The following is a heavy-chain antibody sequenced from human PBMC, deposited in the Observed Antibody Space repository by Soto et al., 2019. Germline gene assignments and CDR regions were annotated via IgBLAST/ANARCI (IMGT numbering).Heavy chain of an antibody. D-gene: IGHD1-1*01. Sequence: QVQLQESGPGLLKPSETLSLTCKVSGDSISSYSWSWIRQPPGKGLEWIGYIFDSGATNYNPTLKRRLTRTVDKSTNQFSLKVISVTAAGAGVCYFARDAQLSWQLWFDPWGKGTRVTVSS. CDR1: GDSISSYS. CDR2: IFDSGAT. V-gene: IGHV4-59*01. CDR3: ARDAQLSWQLWFDP. J-gene: IGHJ5*02.